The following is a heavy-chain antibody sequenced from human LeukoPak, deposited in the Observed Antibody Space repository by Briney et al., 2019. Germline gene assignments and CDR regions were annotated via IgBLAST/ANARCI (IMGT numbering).Heavy chain of an antibody. J-gene: IGHJ6*02. CDR2: TSSSSSTI. CDR3: ARDGGLRPPGYYGMDV. V-gene: IGHV3-48*04. CDR1: GFTFSSFS. D-gene: IGHD4-17*01. Sequence: GGSLRLSCAASGFTFSSFSMNWVRQAPGKGLEWVSYTSSSSSTIYYADSVNGRFTISRDNAKNSLYLQMNSLRAEDTAVYYCARDGGLRPPGYYGMDVWGQGTTVTVSS.